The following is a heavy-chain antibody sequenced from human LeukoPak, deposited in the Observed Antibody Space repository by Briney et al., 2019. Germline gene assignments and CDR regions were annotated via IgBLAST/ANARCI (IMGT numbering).Heavy chain of an antibody. Sequence: PPETLSLTGTVSGGSISSGDYYWSWIRQPPGKGLEWIGYIYYSGSTYYNPSLKSRVTISVDTSKNQFSLKLSSVTAADTAVYYCARVGNIAAAGPDYWGQGTLVTVSS. J-gene: IGHJ4*02. CDR1: GGSISSGDYY. CDR3: ARVGNIAAAGPDY. D-gene: IGHD6-13*01. V-gene: IGHV4-30-4*01. CDR2: IYYSGST.